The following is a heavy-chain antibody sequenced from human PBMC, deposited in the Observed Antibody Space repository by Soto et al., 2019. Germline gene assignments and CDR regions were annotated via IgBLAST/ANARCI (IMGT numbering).Heavy chain of an antibody. J-gene: IGHJ4*02. CDR2: ISYDSINK. CDR3: AKVEPGGRCSGTCYPDY. D-gene: IGHD2-15*01. V-gene: IGHV3-30*18. CDR1: GFAFSTYA. Sequence: QVHLVESGGGVVQPGQSLRLSCAASGFAFSTYAMHWLRQAPGKGLEWVAIISYDSINKFYGDSVKGRFTISRDNSKNTLYLQMNSLRPEDTAVYYCAKVEPGGRCSGTCYPDYWGQGTLVTVSS.